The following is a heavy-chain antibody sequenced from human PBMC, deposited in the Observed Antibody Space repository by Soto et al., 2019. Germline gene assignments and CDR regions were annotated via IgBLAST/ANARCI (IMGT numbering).Heavy chain of an antibody. CDR1: GFTFGVYA. D-gene: IGHD4-17*01. V-gene: IGHV3-23*01. CDR3: AKRMTTVTTSD. J-gene: IGHJ4*02. Sequence: GGSLRLSCAASGFTFGVYAMSWVRQAPGKGLEWVSGISGSDGSTYYADSVKGRFTISRDNSRNTLYLQMNSLRAEDTAVYYCAKRMTTVTTSDWGQGTLVTVSS. CDR2: ISGSDGST.